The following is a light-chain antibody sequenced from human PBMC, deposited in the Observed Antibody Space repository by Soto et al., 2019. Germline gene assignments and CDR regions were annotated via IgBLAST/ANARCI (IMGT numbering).Light chain of an antibody. CDR2: EVS. J-gene: IGLJ2*01. Sequence: QSALTQPPSASGSPGQSVTISCTGTSSDVGGYNYVSWYQQHPGKAPKLMIYEVSKRPSGVPDRFSGSKSGNTASLTVSGLQAEDEADYYCSSYAGSNNGVFGGGTKVNVL. CDR1: SSDVGGYNY. V-gene: IGLV2-8*01. CDR3: SSYAGSNNGV.